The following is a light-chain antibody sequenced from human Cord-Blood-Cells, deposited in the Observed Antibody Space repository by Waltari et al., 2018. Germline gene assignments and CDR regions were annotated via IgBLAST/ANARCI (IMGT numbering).Light chain of an antibody. CDR1: ISDLGSYNL. J-gene: IGLJ2*01. CDR2: EGS. V-gene: IGLV2-23*01. Sequence: QSALTQPASVSGSPGQSLTISCTRTISDLGSYNLVSWYQQHPGKAPKLMIYEGSKRPSGVSNRFSGSKSGNTASLTISGLQAEDEADYYCCSYAGSSTLVFGGGTKLTVL. CDR3: CSYAGSSTLV.